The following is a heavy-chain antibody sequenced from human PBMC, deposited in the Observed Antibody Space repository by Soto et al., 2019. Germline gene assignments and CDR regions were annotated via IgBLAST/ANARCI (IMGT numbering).Heavy chain of an antibody. D-gene: IGHD3-10*01. CDR2: ISSSSSYI. CDR3: ARARVTMVRGVFYYYGMDV. J-gene: IGHJ6*02. Sequence: GGSLRLSCAASGFTFSSYAMSWVRQAPGKGLEWVSSISSSSSYIYYADSVKGRFTISRDNAKNSLYLQMNSLRAEDTAVYYCARARVTMVRGVFYYYGMDVWGQGTTVTVSS. CDR1: GFTFSSYA. V-gene: IGHV3-21*01.